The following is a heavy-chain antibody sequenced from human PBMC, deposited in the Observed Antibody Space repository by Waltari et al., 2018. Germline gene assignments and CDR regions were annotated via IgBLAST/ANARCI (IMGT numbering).Heavy chain of an antibody. CDR3: AREAWYGNYYHYGMDV. CDR1: GITLSTHS. Sequence: EVQLVESGGGLVQPGGSLRLYCAVSGITLSTHSMNWVRQGPGKGLEWVSYISSSSGSINYADSVKGRFTISRDNAKNSLHLQMNSLRAEDTAIYYCAREAWYGNYYHYGMDVWGRGTTVTVSS. CDR2: ISSSSGSI. J-gene: IGHJ6*02. V-gene: IGHV3-48*01. D-gene: IGHD2-15*01.